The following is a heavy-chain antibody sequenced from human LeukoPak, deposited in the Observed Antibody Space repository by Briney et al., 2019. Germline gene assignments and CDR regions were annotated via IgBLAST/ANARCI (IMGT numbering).Heavy chain of an antibody. D-gene: IGHD6-13*01. J-gene: IGHJ4*02. CDR2: ILPGGGDT. Sequence: GGSLRLSCAASGFTFSSYAMTWVRQAPGKGLEWVSTILPGGGDTYYADSVKGRFTISRDTSRNTLYLQMNTLRVEDTAVYYCAKAWPAAGTFDSWGQGSVVPVSS. V-gene: IGHV3-23*01. CDR1: GFTFSSYA. CDR3: AKAWPAAGTFDS.